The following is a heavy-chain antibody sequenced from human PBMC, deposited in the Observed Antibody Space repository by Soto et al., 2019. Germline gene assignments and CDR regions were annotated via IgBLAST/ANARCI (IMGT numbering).Heavy chain of an antibody. CDR2: IYHSVSI. CDR3: VKEVSGWSYLDH. CDR1: SGSISSTNW. V-gene: IGHV4-4*02. D-gene: IGHD6-19*01. J-gene: IGHJ4*02. Sequence: QVQLQESGPGLVKPSGTLSLSCVVSSGSISSTNWWSWVRQPPGRGLEWIGAIYHSVSINYNPSLRSRVTISVDKSKNQFSLNLISVTAADTAVYFCVKEVSGWSYLDHWGQGILVTVSS.